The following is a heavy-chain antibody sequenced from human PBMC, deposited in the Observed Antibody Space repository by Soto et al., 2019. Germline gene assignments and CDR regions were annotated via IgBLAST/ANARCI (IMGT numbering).Heavy chain of an antibody. CDR2: ITHSGST. Sequence: GLEWIGEITHSGSTNYNPSIKSRVTISVDTSKNQFSLKLTSVSAADTAVFFFFQAEDGIRDL. V-gene: IGHV4-34*01. D-gene: IGHD2-21*01. CDR3: FQAEDGIRDL. J-gene: IGHJ2*01.